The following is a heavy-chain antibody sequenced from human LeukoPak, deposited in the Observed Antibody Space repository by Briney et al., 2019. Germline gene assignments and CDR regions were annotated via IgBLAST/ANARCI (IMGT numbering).Heavy chain of an antibody. V-gene: IGHV4-4*02. CDR1: GGSISSSNW. CDR2: IYHSGST. J-gene: IGHJ1*01. CDR3: ARGRYCSSTSCYHFQH. Sequence: PSGTLSLTCAVSGGSISSSNWWSWVRQPPVKGLEWIGEIYHSGSTNYNPSLKSRVTISVDKSKNQFSLKLSSVTVADTAVYYCARGRYCSSTSCYHFQHWGQGTLVTVSS. D-gene: IGHD2-2*01.